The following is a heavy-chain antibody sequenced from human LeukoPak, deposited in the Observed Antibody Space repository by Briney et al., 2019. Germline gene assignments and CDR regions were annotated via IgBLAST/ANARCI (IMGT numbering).Heavy chain of an antibody. J-gene: IGHJ6*03. CDR2: IYTSGST. V-gene: IGHV4-4*07. CDR3: ARGRRDFWSGWDYYYYMDV. Sequence: PSETLSLTCTVSGGSISSYYWSWIRQPAGKGLEWIGRIYTSGSTNYNPSLKSRVTMSVDTSKNQFSLKLSSVTAADTAVYYCARGRRDFWSGWDYYYYMDVWGKGTTVTVSS. CDR1: GGSISSYY. D-gene: IGHD3-3*01.